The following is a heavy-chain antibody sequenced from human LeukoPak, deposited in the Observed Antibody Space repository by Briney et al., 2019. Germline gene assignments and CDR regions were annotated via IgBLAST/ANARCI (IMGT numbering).Heavy chain of an antibody. Sequence: ASVKVSCKASGGTFSSYAISWVRQAPGQGLEWMGGVIPIFGTANYAQKFQGRVTMTEDTSTDTAYMELSSLRSEDTAVYYCATLSYGFLGYWGQGTLVTVSS. D-gene: IGHD5-18*01. CDR2: VIPIFGTA. CDR1: GGTFSSYA. J-gene: IGHJ4*02. CDR3: ATLSYGFLGY. V-gene: IGHV1-69*06.